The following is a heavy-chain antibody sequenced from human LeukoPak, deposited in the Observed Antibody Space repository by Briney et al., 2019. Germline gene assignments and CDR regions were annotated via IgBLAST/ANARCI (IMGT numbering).Heavy chain of an antibody. CDR3: ARGGDVAPRPFDY. J-gene: IGHJ4*02. D-gene: IGHD6-6*01. CDR2: INPNSGGT. V-gene: IGHV1-2*02. CDR1: GYTFTDYY. Sequence: ASVKVSCKASGYTFTDYYIHWVRQAPGQGLEWMGWINPNSGGTNYAQQFQGRVTTTRDTSISTAYMELSRLRSDDTALYYCARGGDVAPRPFDYWGQGTLVTVSS.